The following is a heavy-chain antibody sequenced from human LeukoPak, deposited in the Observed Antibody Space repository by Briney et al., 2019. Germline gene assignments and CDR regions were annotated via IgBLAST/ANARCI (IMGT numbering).Heavy chain of an antibody. V-gene: IGHV1-2*02. CDR1: GYTFTGYY. J-gene: IGHJ4*02. D-gene: IGHD3-10*01. CDR2: INPNSGGT. Sequence: VASVKVSCKASGYTFTGYYMHWVRQAPGQGLEWMGWINPNSGGTNYAQKFQGRVTMTRDTSISTAYMELSMLRSDDTAVYYCARAWYGSGSPFDYWGQGTLVTVSS. CDR3: ARAWYGSGSPFDY.